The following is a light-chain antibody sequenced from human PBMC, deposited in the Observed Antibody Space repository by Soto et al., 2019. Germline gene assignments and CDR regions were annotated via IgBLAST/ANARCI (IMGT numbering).Light chain of an antibody. V-gene: IGLV2-14*03. J-gene: IGLJ1*01. CDR2: DVT. CDR1: FSDVGPQDY. Sequence: QSALTQPASVSGSPGQSITISCTGSFSDVGPQDYVSWYQQHPGRAPKLVIFDVTNRPSGVSSRFSGSKSGNTASLTISGLQAEDEADYYCCSYTTSSTYVFGTGTKVTVL. CDR3: CSYTTSSTYV.